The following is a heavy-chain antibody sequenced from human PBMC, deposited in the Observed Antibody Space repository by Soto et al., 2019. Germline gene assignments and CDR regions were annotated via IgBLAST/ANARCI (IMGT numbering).Heavy chain of an antibody. CDR3: ARELKWEGSSRYKWFDP. J-gene: IGHJ5*02. V-gene: IGHV1-18*01. Sequence: QVQLVQSGAEVKKPGASVKVSCKASGYTFTSYGISWVRQAPGQGLEWMGWISAYNGNTNYAQKLQGRVTMTTDTPVSIXYMELRSLRSDDTAVYYCARELKWEGSSRYKWFDPWGQGTLVTVSS. D-gene: IGHD6-13*01. CDR1: GYTFTSYG. CDR2: ISAYNGNT.